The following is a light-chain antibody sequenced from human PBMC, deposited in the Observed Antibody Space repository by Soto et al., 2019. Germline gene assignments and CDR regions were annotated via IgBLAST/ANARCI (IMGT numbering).Light chain of an antibody. CDR2: DVS. J-gene: IGLJ2*01. CDR1: SSDVGGYNY. V-gene: IGLV2-14*01. CDR3: SSYTSSSVV. Sequence: QSALTHPASVSGFPGQSITISCTGTSSDVGGYNYVSWYQQHPGKAPKLMIYDVSNRPSGVSNRFSGSKSGNTASLTISGLQAEDEADYYCSSYTSSSVVFGGGTKLTAL.